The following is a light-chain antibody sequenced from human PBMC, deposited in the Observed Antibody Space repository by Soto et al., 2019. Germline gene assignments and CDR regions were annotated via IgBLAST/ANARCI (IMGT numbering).Light chain of an antibody. CDR2: DAS. CDR3: QQRTNSPLT. J-gene: IGKJ4*01. CDR1: QSASTY. Sequence: EIVLTQSPATLSLSPGERATLSCRASQSASTYLAWYQQKPGQAPRLLIYDASNRATGIPARFSGSGSGTDFTLTISSLEPEDFALYYCQQRTNSPLTFGGGTKVDI. V-gene: IGKV3-11*01.